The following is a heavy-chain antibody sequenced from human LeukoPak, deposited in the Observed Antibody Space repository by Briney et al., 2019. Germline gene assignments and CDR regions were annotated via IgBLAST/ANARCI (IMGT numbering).Heavy chain of an antibody. J-gene: IGHJ4*02. CDR3: ARLKYGTNSGYFDY. Sequence: GESLKISCKGSGYSLTYYWITWVRQMPGKGLEWIGGIDPSDSYVNSLSFQGHVTISADKSISTAYLQWSSLKASDTAIYYCARLKYGTNSGYFDYWGQGTLVTVAS. D-gene: IGHD1-1*01. CDR1: GYSLTYYW. V-gene: IGHV5-10-1*01. CDR2: IDPSDSYV.